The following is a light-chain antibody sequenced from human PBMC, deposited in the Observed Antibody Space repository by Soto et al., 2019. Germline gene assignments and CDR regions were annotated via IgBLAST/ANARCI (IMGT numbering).Light chain of an antibody. CDR1: QTISND. Sequence: EVVMTQSPATVSVSPGEGVTLSCRASQTISNDLAWYQQKPGQAPRLLIYGASTRATGVPSRFSGGGSGTEFTLTISSLQSEDLAIYYCQLNNKSTPITFGGGTKVEI. CDR2: GAS. V-gene: IGKV3-15*01. J-gene: IGKJ4*01. CDR3: QLNNKSTPIT.